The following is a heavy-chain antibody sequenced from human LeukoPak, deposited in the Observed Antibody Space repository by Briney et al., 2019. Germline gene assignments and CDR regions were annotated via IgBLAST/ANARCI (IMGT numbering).Heavy chain of an antibody. CDR1: GGSISSYY. CDR3: ARGRGSSWYYFDS. J-gene: IGHJ4*02. Sequence: SETLSLTCTVSGGSISSYYWSWIRQPAGKGLEWIGRIYTSGSTNYNPSLKGRVTMTVGTSKNQFSLNLSSVTAADTAVYYCARGRGSSWYYFDSWGQGTLVTVSS. CDR2: IYTSGST. V-gene: IGHV4-4*07. D-gene: IGHD6-13*01.